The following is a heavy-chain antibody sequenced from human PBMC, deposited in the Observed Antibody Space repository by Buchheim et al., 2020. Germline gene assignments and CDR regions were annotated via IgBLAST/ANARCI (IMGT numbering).Heavy chain of an antibody. J-gene: IGHJ4*02. D-gene: IGHD6-13*01. CDR2: IHSEGSST. Sequence: EVQLVESGGGLVQPGGSLRLSCAASGFTFSNFWMHWVRHVPGKGLVWVSRIHSEGSSTSYADSVKGRFNITRDSAKDTLYLRLNSLRVEDTAIYYCAKGGSTYADSWGRGTL. V-gene: IGHV3-74*01. CDR3: AKGGSTYADS. CDR1: GFTFSNFW.